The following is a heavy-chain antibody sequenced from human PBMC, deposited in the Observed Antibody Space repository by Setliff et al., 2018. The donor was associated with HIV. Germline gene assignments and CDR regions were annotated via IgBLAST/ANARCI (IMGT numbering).Heavy chain of an antibody. Sequence: SGPTLVNPTQTLTLTCTFSGFSLTTSGMCVSWIRQPPGKALEWLARIDWDDDKYYSTSLKTRLTISKDTSKNQVVLRMNNMDPVDTATYYCARMEYSGYNNLYYGMDVWGQGTTVTVSS. CDR1: GFSLTTSGMC. CDR3: ARMEYSGYNNLYYGMDV. CDR2: IDWDDDK. J-gene: IGHJ6*02. D-gene: IGHD5-12*01. V-gene: IGHV2-70*11.